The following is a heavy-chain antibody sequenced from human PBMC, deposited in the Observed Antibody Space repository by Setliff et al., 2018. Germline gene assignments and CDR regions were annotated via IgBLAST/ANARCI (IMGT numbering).Heavy chain of an antibody. CDR2: IYHSGST. J-gene: IGHJ4*02. CDR1: GYSISSGYY. CDR3: ARSPHGEMATTDYFDY. V-gene: IGHV4-38-2*02. Sequence: PSETLSLTCTVSGYSISSGYYWGWIRQPPGKGLEWIGSIYHSGSTYYNPSLKSRVTISVDTSKNQFSLKLSSVTAADTAVYYCARSPHGEMATTDYFDYWGQGTLVTVSS. D-gene: IGHD5-12*01.